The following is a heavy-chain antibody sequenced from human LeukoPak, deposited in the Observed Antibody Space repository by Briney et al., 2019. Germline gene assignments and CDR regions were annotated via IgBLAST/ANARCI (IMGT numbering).Heavy chain of an antibody. CDR2: ISWNSGSI. CDR3: AKDNRRHYTSGPNPDSLH. J-gene: IGHJ4*02. CDR1: GFIFNNYA. Sequence: GGSLRLSCAGSGFIFNNYAMHWVRQPPGKGLEWVSGISWNSGSIDHADSVKGRFTISRDNAKNSLYLQMNSLRVEDTAFYYCAKDNRRHYTSGPNPDSLHWGQGALDTVSS. D-gene: IGHD6-19*01. V-gene: IGHV3-9*01.